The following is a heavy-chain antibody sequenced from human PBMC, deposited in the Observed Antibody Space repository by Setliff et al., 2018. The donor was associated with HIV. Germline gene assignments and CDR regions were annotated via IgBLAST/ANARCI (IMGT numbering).Heavy chain of an antibody. D-gene: IGHD3-22*01. CDR2: INNDGSDT. CDR3: ARDRSSGYYYPDAFDI. J-gene: IGHJ3*02. V-gene: IGHV3-74*01. CDR1: GFTIDNHW. Sequence: GSLRLSCVASGFTIDNHWMHWVRQAPGEGLVWVSRINNDGSDTYYADSVMGRFTISRDNSKNTLYLQMNSLRAEDTAVYYCARDRSSGYYYPDAFDIWGQGTMVTVSS.